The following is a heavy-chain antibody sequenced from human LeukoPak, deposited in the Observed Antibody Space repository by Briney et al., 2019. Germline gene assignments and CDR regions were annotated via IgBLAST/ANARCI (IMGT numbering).Heavy chain of an antibody. Sequence: PGGSLRLSCAASGFTFSSYSMNWVRQAPGKGLEWVSSISSSSSYIYYADSVKGRFTISRDNSKNTLYLQMNSLRAEDTAVYYCAKGRLTSSWYIDYWGQGTLVTVSS. CDR1: GFTFSSYS. J-gene: IGHJ4*02. V-gene: IGHV3-21*04. CDR2: ISSSSSYI. D-gene: IGHD6-13*01. CDR3: AKGRLTSSWYIDY.